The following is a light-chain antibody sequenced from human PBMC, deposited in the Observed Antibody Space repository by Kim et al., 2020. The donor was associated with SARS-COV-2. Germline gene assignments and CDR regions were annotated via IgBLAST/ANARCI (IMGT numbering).Light chain of an antibody. CDR1: SLRSYY. CDR2: GKN. V-gene: IGLV3-19*01. Sequence: SSELTQDPAVSVALGQTVRITCQGDSLRSYYASWYQQKPGQAPVLVIYGKNNRPSGIPDRFSGSNSGNTDSLTITGAQAEDEADYYCNSRDSSGNHAVFG. J-gene: IGLJ7*01. CDR3: NSRDSSGNHAV.